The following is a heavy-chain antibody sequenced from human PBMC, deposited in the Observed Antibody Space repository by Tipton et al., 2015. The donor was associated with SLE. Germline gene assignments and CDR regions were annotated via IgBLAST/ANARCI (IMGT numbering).Heavy chain of an antibody. CDR1: GFTFRDYA. CDR3: ARQRESDVYFDY. CDR2: ISSDGDKT. V-gene: IGHV3-30-3*01. Sequence: SLRLSCAASGFTFRDYAMHWLRQAPGKGLEWVSLISSDGDKTVYSGSVKGRITLSRDNSNNTLYLQMNSLRPEDTAVYYCARQRESDVYFDYWGQGTLVTVSS. D-gene: IGHD3-16*01. J-gene: IGHJ4*02.